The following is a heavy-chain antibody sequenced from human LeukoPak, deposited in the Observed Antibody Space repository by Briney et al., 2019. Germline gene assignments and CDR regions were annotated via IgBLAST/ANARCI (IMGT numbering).Heavy chain of an antibody. V-gene: IGHV3-7*03. D-gene: IGHD6-19*01. CDR1: GFTISNYW. CDR2: IKQDGSEK. CDR3: ARDGSGLLY. J-gene: IGHJ4*02. Sequence: SGGSLRLSCEASGFTISNYWMHWVRQAPGKGLEWVANIKQDGSEKYYVDSVKGRFTISRDNAKNSLYLQMNSLRAEDTAVYYCARDGSGLLYWGQGTLVTVSS.